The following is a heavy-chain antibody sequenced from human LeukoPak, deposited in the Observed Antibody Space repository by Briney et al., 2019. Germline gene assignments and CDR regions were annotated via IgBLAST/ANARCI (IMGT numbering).Heavy chain of an antibody. J-gene: IGHJ6*02. Sequence: PSETLSLTCTVSGGSISSYYWSWIRQPPGKGLEWIGYIYYSGSTNYNPSLKSRVTISVDTFKNQFSLKLSSVTAADTAVYYCARHGSGWYLHYYYGMDVWGQGTTVTVSS. CDR3: ARHGSGWYLHYYYGMDV. CDR2: IYYSGST. V-gene: IGHV4-59*08. CDR1: GGSISSYY. D-gene: IGHD6-19*01.